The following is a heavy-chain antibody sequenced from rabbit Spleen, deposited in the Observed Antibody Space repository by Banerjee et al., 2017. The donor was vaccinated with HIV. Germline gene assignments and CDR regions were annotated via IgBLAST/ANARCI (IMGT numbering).Heavy chain of an antibody. CDR3: VRDQAGDAGYGPYYFNL. CDR1: GFSFSTSHW. Sequence: QEQLEESGGDLVKPEGSLTLTCTASGFSFSTSHWICWVRQAPGKGLEWIACIYAGSSGSTYYASCAKGRFTISKTSSTTVTLQMTSLTAADTATYFCVRDQAGDAGYGPYYFNLWAQAPSSPS. J-gene: IGHJ4*01. D-gene: IGHD4-2*01. CDR2: IYAGSSGST. V-gene: IGHV1S45*01.